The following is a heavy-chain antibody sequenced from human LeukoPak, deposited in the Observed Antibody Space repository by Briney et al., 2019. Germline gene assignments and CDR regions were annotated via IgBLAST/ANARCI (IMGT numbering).Heavy chain of an antibody. V-gene: IGHV4-59*01. CDR1: GGSISGYY. J-gene: IGHJ5*02. CDR2: IYYTGIT. Sequence: PSETLSLTCTVTGGSISGYYWSWIRQSPGKGLEWIGYIYYTGITAYNPSLGSRVTISVDRSNNQFSLRLTPVTAADTAVYYCASLHSSRAEEFDPWGQGTLVTVSS. CDR3: ASLHSSRAEEFDP.